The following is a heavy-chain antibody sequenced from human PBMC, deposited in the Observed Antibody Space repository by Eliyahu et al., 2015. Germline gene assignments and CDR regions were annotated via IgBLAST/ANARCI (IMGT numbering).Heavy chain of an antibody. D-gene: IGHD3-22*01. J-gene: IGHJ4*02. Sequence: QVQLVESGGGVVQPGRSLRLSCAASGXTFXYYXMXXVRQAPGKXLEWVAVIAYDGSNKYYADSVRGRFTISRDNSKNTLYLQMNSLRAEDTAVYYCAKANTYDNGGSASHFDYWGQGTLVTVSS. CDR1: GXTFXYYX. CDR3: AKANTYDNGGSASHFDY. CDR2: IAYDGSNK. V-gene: IGHV3-30*18.